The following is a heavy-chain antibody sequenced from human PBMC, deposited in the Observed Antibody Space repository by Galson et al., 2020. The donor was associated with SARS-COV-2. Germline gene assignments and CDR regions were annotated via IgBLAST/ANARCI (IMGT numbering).Heavy chain of an antibody. Sequence: GGSLRLSCVVSGFTFSSDWMTWVRQAPGKGLEWLGTIKQDGSEKYYLDSVKGRFTISRDNAKNSLYLQMNSLRVEDTAVYFCARDRNWFLDYWGQGTLVTVSA. J-gene: IGHJ4*02. V-gene: IGHV3-7*04. D-gene: IGHD3-9*01. CDR3: ARDRNWFLDY. CDR2: IKQDGSEK. CDR1: GFTFSSDW.